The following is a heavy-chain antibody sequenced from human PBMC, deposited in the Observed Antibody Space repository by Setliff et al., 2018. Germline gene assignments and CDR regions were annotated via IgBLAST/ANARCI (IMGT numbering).Heavy chain of an antibody. CDR3: ARDLLYSGSYFGYYYGMDV. D-gene: IGHD1-26*01. CDR2: INPNSGGT. J-gene: IGHJ6*02. V-gene: IGHV1-2*04. CDR1: GYTFTGYY. Sequence: GASVKVSCKASGYTFTGYYMHWVRQAPGQGLEWMGWINPNSGGTNYARKFQGWVTMTRDTSISTAYMELSRLRSDDTAVYYCARDLLYSGSYFGYYYGMDVWGQGTTVTVSS.